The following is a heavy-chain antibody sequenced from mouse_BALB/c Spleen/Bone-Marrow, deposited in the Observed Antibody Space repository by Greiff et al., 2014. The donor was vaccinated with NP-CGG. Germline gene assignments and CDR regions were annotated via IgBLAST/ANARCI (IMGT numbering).Heavy chain of an antibody. CDR2: IPYSGTT. J-gene: IGHJ4*01. V-gene: IGHV3-1*02. Sequence: EVKLMQSGPDLVKPSQSLSLTCTVTGYSITSYYSWHWIRQFPGNKLEWMGYIPYSGTTVYNPSLNSRISITRDTSSNQFFLQLKSLTTEDTATYYCARFPWSPYTMDYWGQGTSVTVSA. CDR1: GYSITSYYS. CDR3: ARFPWSPYTMDY.